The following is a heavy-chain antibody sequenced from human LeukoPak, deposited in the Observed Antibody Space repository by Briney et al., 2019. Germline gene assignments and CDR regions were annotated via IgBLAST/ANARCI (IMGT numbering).Heavy chain of an antibody. CDR3: ARGIVGAAGAFDI. D-gene: IGHD1-26*01. Sequence: SVKVSCKASGGTFSSYAISWVRQAPGQGLEWVGRIIPIFGTANYAQKFQGRVTITTEESTSTAYMELSSLRSEDTAVYYCARGIVGAAGAFDIWGQGTMVTVSS. CDR1: GGTFSSYA. CDR2: IIPIFGTA. V-gene: IGHV1-69*05. J-gene: IGHJ3*02.